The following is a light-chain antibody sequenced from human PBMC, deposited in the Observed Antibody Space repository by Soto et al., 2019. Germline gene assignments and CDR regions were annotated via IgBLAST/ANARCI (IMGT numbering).Light chain of an antibody. Sequence: AIQLTQSPSSLSASVGDRVIITCRASQGISRALAWYQQKPGKAPKLLIYDASSLESEVPPRFSGSGSGTDFTLTISSLQPEDFATYYCQQFNSDPPFTFGPATTVDIK. J-gene: IGKJ3*01. CDR2: DAS. CDR1: QGISRA. CDR3: QQFNSDPPFT. V-gene: IGKV1-13*02.